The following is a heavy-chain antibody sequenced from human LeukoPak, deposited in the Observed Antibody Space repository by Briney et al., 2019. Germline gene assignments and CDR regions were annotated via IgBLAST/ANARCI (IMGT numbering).Heavy chain of an antibody. Sequence: PSQTLSLTCAVSGGSISSGGYSWSWIRQPPGKGLEWIGYIYHSGSTYYNPSLKSRVTISVDRSKNQFSLKLSSVTAADTAVYYCARGGYSYGLYNWFDPWGQGTLVTVSS. J-gene: IGHJ5*02. CDR3: ARGGYSYGLYNWFDP. CDR1: GGSISSGGYS. V-gene: IGHV4-30-2*01. D-gene: IGHD5-18*01. CDR2: IYHSGST.